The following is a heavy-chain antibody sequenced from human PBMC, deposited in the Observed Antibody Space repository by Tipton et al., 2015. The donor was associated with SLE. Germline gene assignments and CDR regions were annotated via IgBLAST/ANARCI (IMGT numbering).Heavy chain of an antibody. CDR1: GASITSAY. J-gene: IGHJ5*02. Sequence: TLSLTCTVSGASITSAYWTWIRQPPWKGLEWIGYISCSGSTNYNPSVRCRVSISLDTSKNQFSLKVKSVTTADTAVYYCARMRGGYNAHHWGQGILVTVSS. D-gene: IGHD5-24*01. V-gene: IGHV4-59*01. CDR3: ARMRGGYNAHH. CDR2: ISCSGST.